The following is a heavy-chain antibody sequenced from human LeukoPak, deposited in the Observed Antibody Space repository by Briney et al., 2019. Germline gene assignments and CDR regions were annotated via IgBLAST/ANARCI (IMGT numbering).Heavy chain of an antibody. V-gene: IGHV3-21*04. D-gene: IGHD3-10*01. J-gene: IGHJ4*02. CDR2: ISSSSSYI. CDR3: AKVALLWFGESQGYFDY. CDR1: GFTFSSYS. Sequence: PGGSLRLSCAASGFTFSSYSMNWVRQAPGKGLEWVSSISSSSSYIYYADSVKGRFTISRDNAKNSLYLQMNSLRAEDTALYYCAKVALLWFGESQGYFDYWGQGTLVTVSS.